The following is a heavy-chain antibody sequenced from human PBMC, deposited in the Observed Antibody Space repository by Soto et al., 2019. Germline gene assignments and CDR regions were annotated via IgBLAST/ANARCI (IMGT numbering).Heavy chain of an antibody. D-gene: IGHD3-10*01. CDR2: IIPIFGTA. CDR3: FFMVRGRHWFDP. CDR1: GGTFSSYA. J-gene: IGHJ5*02. Sequence: ASVKVSCKASGGTFSSYAISWVRQAPGQGLEWMGGIIPIFGTANYAQKFQGRVTITADESTSTAYMELSSLRSEDTAVYYCFFMVRGRHWFDPWGQGTRVTVSS. V-gene: IGHV1-69*13.